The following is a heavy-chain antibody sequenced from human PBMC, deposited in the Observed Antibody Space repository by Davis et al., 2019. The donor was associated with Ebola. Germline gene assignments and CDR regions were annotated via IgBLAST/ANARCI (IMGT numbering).Heavy chain of an antibody. Sequence: SETLSLTCTVSGGSITSYYWNWIRQPPGKGLEWIGYIYYSGSTNYNPSLKSRVTISVDTSKNQFSLKLSSVTAADTAVYYCARGGYSYGYFIVDYWGQGTLVTVSS. CDR2: IYYSGST. CDR1: GGSITSYY. J-gene: IGHJ4*02. CDR3: ARGGYSYGYFIVDY. V-gene: IGHV4-59*01. D-gene: IGHD5-18*01.